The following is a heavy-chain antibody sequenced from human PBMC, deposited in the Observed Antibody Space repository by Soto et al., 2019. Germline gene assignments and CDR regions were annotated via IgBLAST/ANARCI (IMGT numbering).Heavy chain of an antibody. D-gene: IGHD3-22*01. Sequence: QAHLVESGGGVVQPGRSLRLSCAASGFTFTSYGMHWVRQAPGTRLEWVAVISYDGGLQHYADSVKGRFTISRDNSKNMVLLQLNSLRAEDKAVYYCVSARGYGHASGPYSWGQGNLVSVSS. CDR2: ISYDGGLQ. CDR1: GFTFTSYG. CDR3: VSARGYGHASGPYS. J-gene: IGHJ4*02. V-gene: IGHV3-30*03.